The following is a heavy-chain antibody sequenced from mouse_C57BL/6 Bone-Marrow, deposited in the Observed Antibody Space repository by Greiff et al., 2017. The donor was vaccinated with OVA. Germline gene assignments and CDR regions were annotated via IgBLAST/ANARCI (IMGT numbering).Heavy chain of an antibody. CDR1: GYTFTSYW. CDR2: IDPNSGGT. CDR3: ARDYYGISRYARDY. Sequence: QVQLQQPGAELVKPGASVKLSCKASGYTFTSYWMHWVKQRPGRGLEWIGRIDPNSGGTKYNEKFKSKATLTVDKTSSKAYMQLSSLTSEDSAVYYCARDYYGISRYARDYWGQGTSVTVSS. D-gene: IGHD1-1*01. J-gene: IGHJ4*01. V-gene: IGHV1-72*01.